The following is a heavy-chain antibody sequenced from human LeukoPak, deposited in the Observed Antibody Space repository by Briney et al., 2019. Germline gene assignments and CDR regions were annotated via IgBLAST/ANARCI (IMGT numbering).Heavy chain of an antibody. CDR2: INPNSGGT. CDR1: GYTFTGYY. J-gene: IGHJ6*03. Sequence: ASVKVSCKASGYTFTGYYMHRVRPAPGQGLEWMGWINPNSGGTNYAQKFQGRVTMTRDTSISTAYMELSRLRSDDTAVYYCARDARRGYYYYMDVWGKGTTVTVSS. V-gene: IGHV1-2*02. CDR3: ARDARRGYYYYMDV.